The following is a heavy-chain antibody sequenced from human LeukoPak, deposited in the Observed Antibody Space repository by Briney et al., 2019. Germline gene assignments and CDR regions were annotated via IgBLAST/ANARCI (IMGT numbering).Heavy chain of an antibody. CDR3: ARLTGTYYYYYMDV. CDR1: SGSISSSCCS. D-gene: IGHD1-7*01. J-gene: IGHJ6*03. CDR2: AHYSGST. V-gene: IGHV4-39*07. Sequence: SETLSLTCTVSSGSISSSCCSCSWILQPPGKGLEWIGSAHYSGSTYYNPSLKGRVTISVDTSKNQFSLKLSSVTAADTAVYYCARLTGTYYYYYMDVWGKGTTVTVSS.